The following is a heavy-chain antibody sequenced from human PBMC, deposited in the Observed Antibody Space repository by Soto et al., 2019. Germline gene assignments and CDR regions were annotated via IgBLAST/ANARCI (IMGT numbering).Heavy chain of an antibody. J-gene: IGHJ4*02. CDR3: AKDPRPWLDY. V-gene: IGHV3-23*01. CDR2: ISGSGGTT. CDR1: GFTFSSYA. D-gene: IGHD5-12*01. Sequence: QTGGSLRLSCAVSGFTFSSYAMSWVRQAPGKGLEWVSAISGSGGTTHYADSVKGRFTISRDNSKNTLYLQMNSLRAEDTAEYYCAKDPRPWLDYWGQGTLVTVSS.